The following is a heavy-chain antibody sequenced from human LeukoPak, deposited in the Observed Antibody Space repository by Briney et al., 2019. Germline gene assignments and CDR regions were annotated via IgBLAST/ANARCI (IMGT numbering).Heavy chain of an antibody. D-gene: IGHD1-1*01. J-gene: IGHJ4*02. CDR1: GGSISSSNYY. CDR3: ARRAIPRHRAKGYYFDY. V-gene: IGHV4-39*07. CDR2: INHSGST. Sequence: SETLSLTCTVSGGSISSSNYYWGWIRQPPGKGLEWIGEINHSGSTNYNPSLKSRVTISVDTSKNQFSLKLSSVTAADTAVYYCARRAIPRHRAKGYYFDYWGQGTLVTVSS.